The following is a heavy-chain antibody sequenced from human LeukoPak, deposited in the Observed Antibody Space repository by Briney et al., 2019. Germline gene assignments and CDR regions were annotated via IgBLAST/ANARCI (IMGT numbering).Heavy chain of an antibody. D-gene: IGHD2-8*01. CDR2: INPNSGGP. Sequence: ASVKVSCKASGYTFTGYFMHWVRQAPGQGLEWMGWINPNSGGPNYAQKFQGRVTMTRDTSISTAYMDLSGLRSDDTAVYYCARSRGYCTNGLCYREFAYWGQGTRVTFS. CDR3: ARSRGYCTNGLCYREFAY. J-gene: IGHJ4*02. CDR1: GYTFTGYF. V-gene: IGHV1-2*02.